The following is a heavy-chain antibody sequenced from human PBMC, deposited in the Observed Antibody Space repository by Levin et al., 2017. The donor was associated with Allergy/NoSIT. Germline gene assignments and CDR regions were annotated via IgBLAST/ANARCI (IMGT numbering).Heavy chain of an antibody. CDR3: AVGGFYFDY. Sequence: SQTLSLTCAVYGGSFSGYYWSWIRPSPGKGLEWFGEINHNGGPNYNPSLESRLTISLDTSKNQFSLKLTSVTAADTAVYYCAVGGFYFDYWGQGTPVTVSS. CDR1: GGSFSGYY. J-gene: IGHJ4*02. V-gene: IGHV4-34*01. CDR2: INHNGGP. D-gene: IGHD3-10*01.